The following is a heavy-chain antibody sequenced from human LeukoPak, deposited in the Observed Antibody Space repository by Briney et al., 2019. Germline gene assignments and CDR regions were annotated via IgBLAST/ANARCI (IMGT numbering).Heavy chain of an antibody. Sequence: SETLSLTCTVSGGSISSGSYYWSWIRQPAGKGLEWIGSIYHTGSTDYNPSLKSRVTVSVDTSKNQFSLKLTSVTAADTAVYYCARAISGSFRTSYYFDSWGQGTLVTVSS. CDR1: GGSISSGSYY. V-gene: IGHV4-61*02. D-gene: IGHD6-13*01. CDR3: ARAISGSFRTSYYFDS. CDR2: IYHTGST. J-gene: IGHJ4*02.